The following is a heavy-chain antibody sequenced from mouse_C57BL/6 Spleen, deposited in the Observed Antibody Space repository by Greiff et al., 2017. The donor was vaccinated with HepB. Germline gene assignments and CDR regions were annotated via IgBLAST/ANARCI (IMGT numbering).Heavy chain of an antibody. CDR2: IYPGSGST. V-gene: IGHV1-55*01. Sequence: VKLQQPGAELVKPGASVKMSCKASGYTFTSYWITWVKQRPGQGLEWIGDIYPGSGSTNYNEKFKSKATLTVDTSSSTAYMQLSSLTSEDSAVYYCARRDYYGSSSGGYWGQGTTLTVSS. CDR3: ARRDYYGSSSGGY. D-gene: IGHD1-1*01. J-gene: IGHJ2*01. CDR1: GYTFTSYW.